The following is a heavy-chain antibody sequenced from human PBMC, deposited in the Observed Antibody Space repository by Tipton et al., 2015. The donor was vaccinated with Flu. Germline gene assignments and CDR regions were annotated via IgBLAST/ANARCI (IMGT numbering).Heavy chain of an antibody. D-gene: IGHD4-11*01. V-gene: IGHV4-38-2*02. CDR2: VSRTGST. CDR1: GDSMRRDYY. Sequence: TLSLTCTVSGDSMRRDYYWGWIRQFPGKGLEWIGTVSRTGSTIYNPSLKSRVTLSIGTSKNQFSLKMKSVTATDVAVYYCARRDYSNYVSDPKSWFDPWGQGTLVAVSS. J-gene: IGHJ5*02. CDR3: ARRDYSNYVSDPKSWFDP.